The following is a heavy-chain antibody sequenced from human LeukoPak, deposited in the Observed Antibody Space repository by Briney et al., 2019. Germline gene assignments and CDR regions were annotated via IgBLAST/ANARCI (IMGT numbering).Heavy chain of an antibody. D-gene: IGHD6-13*01. J-gene: IGHJ5*02. CDR1: GYTFTSDD. CDR2: MSPNSGNT. V-gene: IGHV1-8*01. Sequence: ASVKVSCKASGYTFTSDDINWVRQATGQGLGWMGWMSPNSGNTAYAQKFQGRVTMARNTSISTAYMELSSLRSEDTAVYYCARGRSPPAAAESLFDPWGQGTLVTVSS. CDR3: ARGRSPPAAAESLFDP.